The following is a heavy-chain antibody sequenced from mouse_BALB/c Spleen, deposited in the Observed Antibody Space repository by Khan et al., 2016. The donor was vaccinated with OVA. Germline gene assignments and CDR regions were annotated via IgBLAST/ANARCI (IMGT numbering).Heavy chain of an antibody. J-gene: IGHJ1*01. Sequence: QVQLKESGPGLVAPSQSLSITCTVSGFSLTSYGVHWVRQPPGKGLEWLGVIWTGGSTNYNSALMSRLSISEDNSKSQVFLKMNSLQTDDTAMYYCARYYGNYGWYFDVWGAGTTVTVSS. V-gene: IGHV2-9*02. D-gene: IGHD2-1*01. CDR3: ARYYGNYGWYFDV. CDR2: IWTGGST. CDR1: GFSLTSYG.